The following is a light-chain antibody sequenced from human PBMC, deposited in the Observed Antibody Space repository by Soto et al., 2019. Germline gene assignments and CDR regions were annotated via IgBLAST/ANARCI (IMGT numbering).Light chain of an antibody. J-gene: IGKJ1*01. Sequence: DILMTQSPSSLSASVGDRVTITCRASQSISSSYLNWYQQKAGNAPKFLIYAASNLQSGVPSRFSGSGSGTDFTLTISSLQPEDFATYYCQQSHNTPWTFGQGTKVEIK. CDR3: QQSHNTPWT. CDR1: QSISSSY. CDR2: AAS. V-gene: IGKV1-39*01.